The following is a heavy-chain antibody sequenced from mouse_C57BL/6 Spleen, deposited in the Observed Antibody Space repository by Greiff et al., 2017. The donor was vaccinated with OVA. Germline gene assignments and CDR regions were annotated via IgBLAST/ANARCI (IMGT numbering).Heavy chain of an antibody. CDR1: GYTFTSYW. V-gene: IGHV1-53*01. CDR3: ARFLYYYGSSYPYAIDY. J-gene: IGHJ4*01. Sequence: QVQLQQPGTELVKPGASVKLSCKASGYTFTSYWMHWVKQRPGQGLEWIGNINPSNGGTNYNEKFKSKATLTVDKSSSTAYMQLSSLTSEDSAVYDCARFLYYYGSSYPYAIDYWGQGTSVTVSS. D-gene: IGHD1-1*01. CDR2: INPSNGGT.